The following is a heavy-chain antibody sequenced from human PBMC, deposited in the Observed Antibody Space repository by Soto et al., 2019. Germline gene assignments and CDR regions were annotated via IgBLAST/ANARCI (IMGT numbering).Heavy chain of an antibody. Sequence: ALSLTCTVAGGCSSSGGYYWTWIRQHPGKGLEWIGCIYYSVRTYYNPSLKSRVTISVDTSKRQFSLKLSSVTAADTAIYYCARTKDYSSSLDYWGQGALVTVSS. D-gene: IGHD6-6*01. J-gene: IGHJ4*02. V-gene: IGHV4-31*03. CDR1: GGCSSSGGYY. CDR3: ARTKDYSSSLDY. CDR2: IYYSVRT.